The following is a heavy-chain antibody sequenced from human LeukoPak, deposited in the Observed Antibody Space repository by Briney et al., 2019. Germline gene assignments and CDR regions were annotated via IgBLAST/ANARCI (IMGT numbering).Heavy chain of an antibody. J-gene: IGHJ6*02. CDR2: IIPIFGTA. Sequence: ASVKVSCKASGGTFSSYAISWVRQAPGQGLEWMGGIIPIFGTANYAQKFQGRVTITADESTSTAYMELSSLRSEDTAVYYCARDKDALRTKYYYYYYGMDVWGQGTTVTVSS. D-gene: IGHD4-17*01. CDR1: GGTFSSYA. CDR3: ARDKDALRTKYYYYYYGMDV. V-gene: IGHV1-69*01.